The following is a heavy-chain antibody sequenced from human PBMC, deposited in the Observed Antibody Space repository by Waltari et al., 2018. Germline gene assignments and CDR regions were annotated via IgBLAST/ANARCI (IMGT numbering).Heavy chain of an antibody. Sequence: QVQLQESGSGLVKPSETLSLTCTVSGGSISSYYWCWIRQPPGKGLEWIGYIYYSGSTNYNPSLKSRVTISVDTSKNQFSLKLSSVTAADTAVYYCARSERYSSGWYYFDYWGQGTLVTVSS. CDR3: ARSERYSSGWYYFDY. CDR2: IYYSGST. V-gene: IGHV4-59*01. CDR1: GGSISSYY. D-gene: IGHD6-19*01. J-gene: IGHJ4*02.